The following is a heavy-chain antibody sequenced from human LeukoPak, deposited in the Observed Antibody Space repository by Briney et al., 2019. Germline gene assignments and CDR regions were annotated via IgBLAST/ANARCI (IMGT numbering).Heavy chain of an antibody. J-gene: IGHJ6*02. V-gene: IGHV5-51*01. CDR1: GYSFPSNW. D-gene: IGHD3-16*01. CDR2: IYPGDSDT. CDR3: ARGGQRRFYYYHGMDV. Sequence: GESLKISCKGSGYSFPSNWIGWVRQMPGKGLEWVGIIYPGDSDTRYSPSFQGQVTISADKSINTAYLQWSSLKASDTAMYYCARGGQRRFYYYHGMDVWGQGATVTVSS.